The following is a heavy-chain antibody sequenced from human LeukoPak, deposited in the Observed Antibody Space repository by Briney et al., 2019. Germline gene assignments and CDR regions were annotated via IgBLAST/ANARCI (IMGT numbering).Heavy chain of an antibody. CDR1: GFTFSSNW. D-gene: IGHD1-26*01. V-gene: IGHV3-74*01. CDR3: VRDLGGRSGH. CDR2: INEDGSTT. Sequence: GGSLRLSCAASGFTFSSNWMHWVRQAPGKGLVWVSRINEDGSTTNYADSVKGRSTIFRDNAKNTLYLQMNSLGAEDTAVYYCVRDLGGRSGHWGQGTLVTVSS. J-gene: IGHJ4*02.